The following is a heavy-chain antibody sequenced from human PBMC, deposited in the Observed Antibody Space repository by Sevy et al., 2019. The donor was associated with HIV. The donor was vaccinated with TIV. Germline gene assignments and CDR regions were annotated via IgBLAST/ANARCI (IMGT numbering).Heavy chain of an antibody. V-gene: IGHV3-11*01. Sequence: GGSLRLSCAASGFTFSDYYMSWIRQAPGKGLEWVSYISRSGSNINYADSVKGRFTNSRDNAKSSLYLQINSLRAEDTAVYYWARENTMIEEPGWFDPWGQGTLVTVSS. CDR3: ARENTMIEEPGWFDP. J-gene: IGHJ5*02. D-gene: IGHD3-22*01. CDR2: ISRSGSNI. CDR1: GFTFSDYY.